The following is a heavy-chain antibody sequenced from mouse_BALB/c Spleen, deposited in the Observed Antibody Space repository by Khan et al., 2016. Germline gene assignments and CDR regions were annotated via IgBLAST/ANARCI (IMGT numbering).Heavy chain of an antibody. D-gene: IGHD1-2*01. CDR1: GYSLTSGCG. Sequence: EVQLQESGPGLVKPSQSLSLTCTVSGYSLTSGCGWNWIRQFPGTKLECMGYIRYSGSINYNQALKSRISITRDTSTSPVFLQLTSVTTEDTARYYCARTARIEYWGQGTTLTVSS. J-gene: IGHJ2*01. CDR2: IRYSGSI. CDR3: ARTARIEY. V-gene: IGHV3-1*02.